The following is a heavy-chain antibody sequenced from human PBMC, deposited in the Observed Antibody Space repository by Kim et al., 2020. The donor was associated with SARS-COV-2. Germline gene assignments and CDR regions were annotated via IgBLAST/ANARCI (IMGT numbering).Heavy chain of an antibody. V-gene: IGHV1-69*13. CDR2: IIPIFGTA. D-gene: IGHD3-22*01. Sequence: SVKVSCKASGGTFSSYAISWVRQAPGQGLEWMGGIIPIFGTANYAQKFQGRVTITADESTSTAYMELSSLRSEDTAVYYCARGRYYDSSGRFYYFDYWGQGTLVTVSS. CDR3: ARGRYYDSSGRFYYFDY. CDR1: GGTFSSYA. J-gene: IGHJ4*02.